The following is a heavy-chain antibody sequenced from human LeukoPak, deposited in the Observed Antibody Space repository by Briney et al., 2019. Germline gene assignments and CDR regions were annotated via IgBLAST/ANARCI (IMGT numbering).Heavy chain of an antibody. J-gene: IGHJ4*02. Sequence: ASVTVSCQVSGYTLTELSMHWVRQAPGKGLEWMGGFDPEDGETIYAQKFQGRVNMTEDTSTDTAYMELSSLRSEDTAVYYCATGGMWEFDYWGQGTLVTVSS. D-gene: IGHD1-26*01. CDR1: GYTLTELS. V-gene: IGHV1-24*01. CDR2: FDPEDGET. CDR3: ATGGMWEFDY.